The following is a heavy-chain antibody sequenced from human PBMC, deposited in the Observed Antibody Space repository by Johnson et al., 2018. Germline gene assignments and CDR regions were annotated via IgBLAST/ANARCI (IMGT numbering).Heavy chain of an antibody. V-gene: IGHV3-15*07. CDR1: GFTFSNAW. D-gene: IGHD1-26*01. J-gene: IGHJ6*03. Sequence: VQLVQSGGGLVEPGGSLRLSCAASGFTFSNAWMNWVRQAPGKGREWVGRIKSKTDGGTTDYAAPVKGRVTIQRDDSKNTLYLQMNSLKTEDTAVYYCTTVSTVQWEPKYYYMDVWGKGTTVTVSS. CDR2: IKSKTDGGTT. CDR3: TTVSTVQWEPKYYYMDV.